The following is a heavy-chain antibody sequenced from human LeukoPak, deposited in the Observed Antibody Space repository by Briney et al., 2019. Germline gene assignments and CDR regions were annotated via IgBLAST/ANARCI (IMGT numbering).Heavy chain of an antibody. CDR3: ARHGFDFWSGYSPFYFDY. CDR2: IYHSGST. D-gene: IGHD3-3*01. V-gene: IGHV4-39*01. J-gene: IGHJ4*02. Sequence: SETLSLTCTVSGGSISSSSYYWGWIRQPPGKGLEWIGSIYHSGSTYYNPSLKSRVTISVDTSKNQFSLKLSSVTAADTAVYYCARHGFDFWSGYSPFYFDYWGQGTLVTVSS. CDR1: GGSISSSSYY.